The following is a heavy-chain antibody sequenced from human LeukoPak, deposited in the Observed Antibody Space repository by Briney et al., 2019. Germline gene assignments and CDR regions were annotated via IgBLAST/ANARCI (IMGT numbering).Heavy chain of an antibody. CDR2: ISSSSSYI. Sequence: KPGGSLRLSCAASGFTFSSYSMNWVRQAPGKGLEWVSSISSSSSYIYYADSVKGRFTISRDNAKNSLYLQMISLRAEDTAVYYCARDYYDSSGYGYYYYGMDVWGQGTTVTVSS. V-gene: IGHV3-21*01. J-gene: IGHJ6*02. D-gene: IGHD3-22*01. CDR1: GFTFSSYS. CDR3: ARDYYDSSGYGYYYYGMDV.